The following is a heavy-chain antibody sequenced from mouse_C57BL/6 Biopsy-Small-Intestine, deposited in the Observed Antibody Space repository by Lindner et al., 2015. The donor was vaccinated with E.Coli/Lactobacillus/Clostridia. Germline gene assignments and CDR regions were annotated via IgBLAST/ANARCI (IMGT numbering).Heavy chain of an antibody. CDR3: ARDWIAAGSRFSDYYYGMDV. CDR1: GYTFYSHG. CDR2: ISDYNGNT. D-gene: IGHD1-1*01. V-gene: IGHV1-55*01. Sequence: SVKVSCKASGYTFYSHGLSWVRQAPGQGLEWMGWISDYNGNTNYAQKFQGRVTLTRDTATSTAYMELRSLRSDDTAVYYCARDWIAAGSRFSDYYYGMDVWGQGTTVTVSS. J-gene: IGHJ1*01.